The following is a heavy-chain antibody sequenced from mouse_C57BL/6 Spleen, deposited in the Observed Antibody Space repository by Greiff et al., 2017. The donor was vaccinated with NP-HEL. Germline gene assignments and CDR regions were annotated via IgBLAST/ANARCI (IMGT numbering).Heavy chain of an antibody. CDR3: ARKDWDEAYFDY. J-gene: IGHJ2*01. CDR1: GYTFTSYG. D-gene: IGHD4-1*01. Sequence: VQLQQSGAELARPGASVKLSCKASGYTFTSYGISWVKQRTGQGLEWIGEIYPRSGNTYYNEKFKGKATLTADKSSSTAYMELRSLTSEDSAVYFCARKDWDEAYFDYWGQGTTLTVSS. V-gene: IGHV1-81*01. CDR2: IYPRSGNT.